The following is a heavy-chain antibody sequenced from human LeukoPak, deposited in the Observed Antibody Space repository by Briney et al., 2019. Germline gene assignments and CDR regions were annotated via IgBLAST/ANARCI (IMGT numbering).Heavy chain of an antibody. D-gene: IGHD3-3*01. CDR1: GYTLTELS. Sequence: ASVKVSCKVSGYTLTELSMHWVRQAPGKGLEWMGGFDPEDGETIYAQKFQGRVTMTEDTSTDTAYMELSSLRSEDTAVYYCARERGNDFWSGRVQTMDVWGKGTTVTVSS. J-gene: IGHJ6*03. CDR3: ARERGNDFWSGRVQTMDV. V-gene: IGHV1-24*01. CDR2: FDPEDGET.